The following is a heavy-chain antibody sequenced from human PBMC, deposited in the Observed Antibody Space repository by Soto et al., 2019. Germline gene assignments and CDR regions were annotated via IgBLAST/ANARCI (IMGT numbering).Heavy chain of an antibody. D-gene: IGHD3-16*01. V-gene: IGHV3-74*01. Sequence: EVQLVESGGGLVQPGGSLRLSCAASGFTFSTYWMHWVRQAPGKGLVWVSRINEDGSTINYADSVKGRFTISRDNAKNTLYWEGNGLGAGDGAVYYCTRDSGGRGGYWGQGTLVTVSS. CDR1: GFTFSTYW. CDR2: INEDGSTI. J-gene: IGHJ4*02. CDR3: TRDSGGRGGY.